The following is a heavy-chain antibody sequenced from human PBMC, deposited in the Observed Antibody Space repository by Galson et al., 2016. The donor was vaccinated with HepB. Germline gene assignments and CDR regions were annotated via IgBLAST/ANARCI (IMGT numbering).Heavy chain of an antibody. CDR3: ARNAYDLTEFFYYGLDV. Sequence: SETLSLTCAVSGGSLSNSNWWSWVRQSPGKGLEWIGEIFHSGTTNFNPSFKSRVTISLDKSKNQFSLSLSSVTAADTAVYYCARNAYDLTEFFYYGLDVWGQGTTVTVSS. CDR2: IFHSGTT. V-gene: IGHV4-4*02. D-gene: IGHD5-12*01. J-gene: IGHJ6*02. CDR1: GGSLSNSNW.